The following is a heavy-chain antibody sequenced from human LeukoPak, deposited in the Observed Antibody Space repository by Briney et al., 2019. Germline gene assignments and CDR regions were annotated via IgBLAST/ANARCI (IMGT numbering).Heavy chain of an antibody. CDR1: GGSISSGGYY. V-gene: IGHV4-39*07. CDR3: AIGQQPGAFDI. Sequence: SETLSLTCTVSGGSISSGGYYWSWIRQPPGKGLEWIGEINHSGSTNYNPSLKSRVTISVDTSKNQFSLKLSSATAADTAVYYCAIGQQPGAFDIWGQGTMVTVSS. CDR2: INHSGST. J-gene: IGHJ3*02. D-gene: IGHD6-13*01.